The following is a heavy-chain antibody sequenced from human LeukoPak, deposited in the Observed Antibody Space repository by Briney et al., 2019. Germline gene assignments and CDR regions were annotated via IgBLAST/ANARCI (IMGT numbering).Heavy chain of an antibody. J-gene: IGHJ5*02. D-gene: IGHD3-10*01. Sequence: ASVKVSCKASGYTFTSYGISWVRQAPGQGLEWMGWISAYNGNTNYAQKLQGRVTMTRNTSISTAYMELSSLRSEDTAVYYCARSARAARITMVRGSPYWFDPWGQGTLVTVSS. CDR1: GYTFTSYG. CDR3: ARSARAARITMVRGSPYWFDP. CDR2: ISAYNGNT. V-gene: IGHV1-18*01.